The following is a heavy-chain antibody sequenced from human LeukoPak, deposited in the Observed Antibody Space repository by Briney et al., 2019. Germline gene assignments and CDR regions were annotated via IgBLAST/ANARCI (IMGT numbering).Heavy chain of an antibody. D-gene: IGHD3/OR15-3a*01. V-gene: IGHV1-2*06. Sequence: GASVKVFCKASGYTFTGYYIHWVRRAPGQGLEWMGRINPNTGGTNYAQKFQGRVTMTRDTSISTAYMELSRLTSDDTAVYYCARVGVDLWFDPWGQGTLVTVSS. CDR2: INPNTGGT. CDR3: ARVGVDLWFDP. CDR1: GYTFTGYY. J-gene: IGHJ5*02.